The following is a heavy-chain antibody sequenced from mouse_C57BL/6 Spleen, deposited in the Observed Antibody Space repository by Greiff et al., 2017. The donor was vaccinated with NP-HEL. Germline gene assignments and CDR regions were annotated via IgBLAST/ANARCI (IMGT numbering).Heavy chain of an antibody. D-gene: IGHD4-1*01. CDR1: GYTFTDYE. CDR2: IDPETGGT. J-gene: IGHJ2*01. CDR3: TRGNWDGNYFDY. Sequence: QVQLQQSGAELVRPGASVTLSCKASGYTFTDYEMHWVKQTPVHGLEWIGAIDPETGGTAYNQKFKGKAILTADKSSSTAYMELRSLTSEDSAVYYCTRGNWDGNYFDYWGQGTTLTVSS. V-gene: IGHV1-15*01.